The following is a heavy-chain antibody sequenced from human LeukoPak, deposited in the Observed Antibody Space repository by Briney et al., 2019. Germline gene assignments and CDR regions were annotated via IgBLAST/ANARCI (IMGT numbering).Heavy chain of an antibody. CDR3: AKRVPYTSSSVYFDF. CDR2: ISDDGRST. CDR1: GFTFSSYG. Sequence: PGGSLRLSCAASGFTFSSYGMSWVRQAPGKGLEWVSSISDDGRSTYYADSVKGRFTISKDNSKNTMYLQMNNLRAEDMAIYYCAKRVPYTSSSVYFDFWAQGTLVTVSS. V-gene: IGHV3-23*01. J-gene: IGHJ4*02. D-gene: IGHD6-6*01.